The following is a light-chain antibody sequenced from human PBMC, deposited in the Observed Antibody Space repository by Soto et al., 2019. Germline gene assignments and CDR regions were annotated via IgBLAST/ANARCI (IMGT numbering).Light chain of an antibody. V-gene: IGKV3-15*01. CDR2: RAS. Sequence: EIVMTHSPATLSVSPGERATLSCRASQSISTDLAWYQQKPGQAPRLLIYRASTRATGIPARFSGGGSGTEFTLTISSLQSEDFALYICQQYNGWPPRWTFGQGTKVEIK. CDR1: QSISTD. J-gene: IGKJ1*01. CDR3: QQYNGWPPRWT.